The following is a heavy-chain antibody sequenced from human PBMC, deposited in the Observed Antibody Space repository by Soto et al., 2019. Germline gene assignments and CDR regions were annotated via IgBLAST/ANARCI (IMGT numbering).Heavy chain of an antibody. V-gene: IGHV1-69*02. CDR2: IIPILGIT. D-gene: IGHD2-21*01. J-gene: IGHJ4*02. CDR1: GGTFSSYT. CDR3: ARGGEPIDY. Sequence: ASVKVSCKASGGTFSSYTISWVRQAPGQGLEWMGRIIPILGITNYAQKFQGRVTITTDKSTSTAYMELSSLRSEDTAVYYCARGGEPIDYWGQGTLVTVSS.